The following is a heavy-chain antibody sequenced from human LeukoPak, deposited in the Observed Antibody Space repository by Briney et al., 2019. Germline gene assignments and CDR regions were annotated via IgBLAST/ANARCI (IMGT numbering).Heavy chain of an antibody. V-gene: IGHV4-34*01. Sequence: PLETLSLTCAVYGGSFSGYYWSWIRQPPGKGLEWIGEINHSGSTNYNPSLKSRVTISVDTSKNQFSLKLSSVTAADTAVYYCARPQRCWSGYYKAHFDYWGQGTLVTVSS. CDR3: ARPQRCWSGYYKAHFDY. J-gene: IGHJ4*02. CDR2: INHSGST. CDR1: GGSFSGYY. D-gene: IGHD3-3*01.